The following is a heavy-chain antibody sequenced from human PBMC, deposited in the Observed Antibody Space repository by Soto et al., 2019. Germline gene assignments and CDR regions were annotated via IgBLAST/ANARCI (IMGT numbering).Heavy chain of an antibody. D-gene: IGHD2-2*01. Sequence: GGSLRLSFAASVFTFSGYPMSWVRQAPGKGLEWVSAISGSGGSTYYADSVKGRFTISRDNSKNTLYLQMNSLRAEDTAVYYCAKEWRRSSTSHFDYWGQGTLVTVSS. V-gene: IGHV3-23*01. CDR2: ISGSGGST. J-gene: IGHJ4*02. CDR3: AKEWRRSSTSHFDY. CDR1: VFTFSGYP.